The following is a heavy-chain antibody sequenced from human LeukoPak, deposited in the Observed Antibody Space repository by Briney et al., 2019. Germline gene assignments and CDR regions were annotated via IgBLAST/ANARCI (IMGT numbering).Heavy chain of an antibody. J-gene: IGHJ4*02. CDR2: ISSSSSTI. CDR1: GFTFSSYG. V-gene: IGHV3-48*04. CDR3: AGLTARRVGHDY. Sequence: GGSLRLSCAASGFTFSSYGMNWVRQAPGKGLECVSYISSSSSTIYYADSVKGRFTISRDNAKNSHFLQMNSLRAEDTAVYYCAGLTARRVGHDYWGQGTLVTVSS. D-gene: IGHD6-6*01.